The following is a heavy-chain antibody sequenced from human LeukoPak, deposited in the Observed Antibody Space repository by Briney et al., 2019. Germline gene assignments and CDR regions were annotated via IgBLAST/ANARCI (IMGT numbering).Heavy chain of an antibody. V-gene: IGHV3-30*04. CDR3: ARDLAGLSDY. CDR2: ISYDGSNK. CDR1: GFTFSSYA. J-gene: IGHJ4*02. Sequence: PGGSLRLSCAASGFTFSSYAMHWVRQAPGKGLEWVAVISYDGSNKYYADSVKGRFTISRDYSKNTLYLQMNSLRAEDTAVYYCARDLAGLSDYWGQGTLVTVSS. D-gene: IGHD7-27*01.